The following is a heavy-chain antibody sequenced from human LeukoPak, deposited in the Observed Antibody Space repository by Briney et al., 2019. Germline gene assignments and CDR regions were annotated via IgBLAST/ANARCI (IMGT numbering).Heavy chain of an antibody. CDR3: ASGRRDIVVVPAGCWFDP. V-gene: IGHV1-2*02. Sequence: APVKVSCKASGYTFTGYYMHWVRQAPGQGLEWMGWINPNSGGTNYAQTFQGRVTMTRDTSISTAYMERSRLRSDDTAVYYCASGRRDIVVVPAGCWFDPWGQGTLVTVSS. J-gene: IGHJ5*02. D-gene: IGHD2-2*01. CDR2: INPNSGGT. CDR1: GYTFTGYY.